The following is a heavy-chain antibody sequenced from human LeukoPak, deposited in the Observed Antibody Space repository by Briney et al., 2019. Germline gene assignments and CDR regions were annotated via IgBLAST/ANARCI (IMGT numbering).Heavy chain of an antibody. J-gene: IGHJ6*02. V-gene: IGHV1-2*02. Sequence: ASVKVSCKASGSTFTGYYIHWVRQAPGQGLEWMGWISPNSGGTNYAQKFQGRVTMTRDTSITTAYMELSRLRSDDTAVYYCARVDCSSTSCYQAHYFYYCAMDVWGQGTTVTVSS. CDR1: GSTFTGYY. CDR2: ISPNSGGT. D-gene: IGHD2-2*01. CDR3: ARVDCSSTSCYQAHYFYYCAMDV.